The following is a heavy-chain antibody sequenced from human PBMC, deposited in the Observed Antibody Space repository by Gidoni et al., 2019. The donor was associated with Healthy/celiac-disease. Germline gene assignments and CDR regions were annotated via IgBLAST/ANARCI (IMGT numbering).Heavy chain of an antibody. J-gene: IGHJ6*02. CDR2: ISSSSSYI. CDR1: GFTFSSYS. CDR3: ARDRAGLYGMDV. Sequence: EVQLVESGGGLVKPGGSLRLSCAASGFTFSSYSMNWVRQAPGKGLEWVSSISSSSSYIYYADSVKGRFTISRDNAKNSLYLQMNSLRAEDTAVYYCARDRAGLYGMDVWGQGTTVTVSS. V-gene: IGHV3-21*01. D-gene: IGHD3-10*01.